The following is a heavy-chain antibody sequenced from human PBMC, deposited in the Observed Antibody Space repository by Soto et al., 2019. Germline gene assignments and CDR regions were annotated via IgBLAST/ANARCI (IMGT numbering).Heavy chain of an antibody. V-gene: IGHV3-30*18. CDR1: GFTFSSYG. J-gene: IGHJ6*02. Sequence: GGSLRLSCAASGFTFSSYGMHWVRRAPGKGLEWEAVISYDGSNKYYADSVKGRFTISRDNSKNTLYLQMNSLRAEDTAVYYCAKDGYCSSTSCYPTALYYYYYYGMDVWGQGTTVTVSS. CDR3: AKDGYCSSTSCYPTALYYYYYYGMDV. D-gene: IGHD2-2*03. CDR2: ISYDGSNK.